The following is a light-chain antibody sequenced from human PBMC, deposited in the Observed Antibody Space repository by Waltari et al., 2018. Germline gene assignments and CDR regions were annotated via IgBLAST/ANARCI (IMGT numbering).Light chain of an antibody. J-gene: IGLJ2*01. CDR1: SSDFEIYNL. CDR2: EVN. CDR3: SSYTSSSTYVV. V-gene: IGLV2-14*02. Sequence: QSALTPPASVSGSPAQSITIPCTGTSSDFEIYNLSSWYQQQPGKAPKLIIYEVNKRPSGVSNRFSGSKSGNTASLTISGLQAEDEADYYCSSYTSSSTYVVFGGGTKLTVL.